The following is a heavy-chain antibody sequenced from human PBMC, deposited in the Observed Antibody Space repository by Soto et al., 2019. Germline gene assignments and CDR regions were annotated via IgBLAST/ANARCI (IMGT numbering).Heavy chain of an antibody. CDR3: ARDRSGVLDY. D-gene: IGHD3-3*01. V-gene: IGHV3-33*01. J-gene: IGHJ4*02. CDR2: IRYDGSNK. CDR1: GFTFSSYG. Sequence: QVQLVESGGGVVQPGRSLRLSCAASGFTFSSYGMHWVRQAPGKGLEWVAVIRYDGSNKYYADSVKGRFTISRDNSKNTLYLQMNSLRAEDTAVYYCARDRSGVLDYWGQGTLVTVSS.